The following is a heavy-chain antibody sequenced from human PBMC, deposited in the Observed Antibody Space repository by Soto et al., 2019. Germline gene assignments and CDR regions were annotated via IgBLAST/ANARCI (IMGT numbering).Heavy chain of an antibody. CDR3: ARHALGQQQLVGTFDP. CDR2: IYPGDSDT. D-gene: IGHD6-13*01. CDR1: GYSFTSDC. V-gene: IGHV5-51*01. J-gene: IGHJ5*02. Sequence: GGSLKISCNGSGYSFTSDCIGLVLQMPGKGLEWMGIIYPGDSDTIYSPSFQGHVTISADKSISTAYLQWSSLKASDTAMYYCARHALGQQQLVGTFDPWGQGTMVTVSS.